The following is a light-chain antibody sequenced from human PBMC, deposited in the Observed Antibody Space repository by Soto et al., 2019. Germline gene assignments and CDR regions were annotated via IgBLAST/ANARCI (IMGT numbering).Light chain of an antibody. CDR3: SSYTSSSTFHV. CDR1: SSDVGGYNY. Sequence: QSVLTQPASVSGSPGQSITISCTGTSSDVGGYNYVSWYQQHPGKAPKLMIYDVSNRPSGVSNRFSGSKSGNTASLTISGLQAEDEADYYCSSYTSSSTFHVFGPGTKVTVL. CDR2: DVS. V-gene: IGLV2-14*01. J-gene: IGLJ1*01.